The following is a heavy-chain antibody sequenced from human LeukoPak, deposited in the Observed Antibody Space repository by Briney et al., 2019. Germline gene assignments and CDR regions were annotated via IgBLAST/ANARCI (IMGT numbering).Heavy chain of an antibody. Sequence: SETLSLTCTVSGGSISSSSYYWGWIRQPPGKGLEWIGSIYYSGSTYYNPSLKSRVTISLDTSKNQFSLKLSSVTAADTAVYYCARSRGYSYGFRYYYMDVWGKGTTVTISS. V-gene: IGHV4-39*01. J-gene: IGHJ6*03. CDR2: IYYSGST. CDR1: GGSISSSSYY. D-gene: IGHD5-18*01. CDR3: ARSRGYSYGFRYYYMDV.